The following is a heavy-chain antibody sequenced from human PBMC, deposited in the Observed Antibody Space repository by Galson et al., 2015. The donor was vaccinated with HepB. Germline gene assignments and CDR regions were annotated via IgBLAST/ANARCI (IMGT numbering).Heavy chain of an antibody. Sequence: SLRLSCAASGFTVSSNYMSWVRQAPGKGLEWVSVIYSGGSTYYADSVKGRFTISRDNSKNTLYLQMNSLRAEDTAVYYCARGPVEQQLAIDYWGQGTLVTVSS. CDR1: GFTVSSNY. D-gene: IGHD6-13*01. J-gene: IGHJ4*02. CDR2: IYSGGST. CDR3: ARGPVEQQLAIDY. V-gene: IGHV3-53*01.